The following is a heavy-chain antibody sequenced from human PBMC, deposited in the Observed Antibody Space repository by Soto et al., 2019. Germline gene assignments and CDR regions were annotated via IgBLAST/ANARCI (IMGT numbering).Heavy chain of an antibody. CDR2: IIPIFGTA. J-gene: IGHJ4*02. CDR1: GGTFSSYA. CDR3: ALDTSYYYDSSSQTC. D-gene: IGHD3-22*01. Sequence: SVKVSCKASGGTFSSYAISWVRQAPGQGLEWMGGIIPIFGTANYAQKFQGRVTITADKSTSTAYMELSSLRSEDTAVYYCALDTSYYYDSSSQTCWGQGTLVTAPQ. V-gene: IGHV1-69*06.